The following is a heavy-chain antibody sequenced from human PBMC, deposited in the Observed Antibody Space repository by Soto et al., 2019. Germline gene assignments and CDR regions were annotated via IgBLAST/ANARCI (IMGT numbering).Heavy chain of an antibody. D-gene: IGHD3-10*01. CDR3: AKDSEWFGELSYFDY. CDR1: GFTFSSYA. J-gene: IGHJ4*02. V-gene: IGHV3-23*01. CDR2: ISGSGGST. Sequence: EVQLLESGGGLVQPGGSLRLSCAASGFTFSSYAMSWVRQAPGKGLEWVSAISGSGGSTYYADSVKGRFTISRDNSKNTPYLQMNSLRAEDTAVYYCAKDSEWFGELSYFDYWGQGTLVTVSS.